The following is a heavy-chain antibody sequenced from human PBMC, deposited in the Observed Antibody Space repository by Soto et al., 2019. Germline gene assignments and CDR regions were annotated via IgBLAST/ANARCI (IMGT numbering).Heavy chain of an antibody. J-gene: IGHJ4*02. CDR3: ARARDSCSGGSCYSDRFDY. CDR2: IIPIFGTA. CDR1: GGTFSSYA. V-gene: IGHV1-69*13. D-gene: IGHD2-15*01. Sequence: ASVKVSCKASGGTFSSYAISWVRQAPGQGLEWMGGIIPIFGTANYAQKFQGRVTITADESTSTVYMELSSLRSEDTAVYYCARARDSCSGGSCYSDRFDYWGQGTLVTVSS.